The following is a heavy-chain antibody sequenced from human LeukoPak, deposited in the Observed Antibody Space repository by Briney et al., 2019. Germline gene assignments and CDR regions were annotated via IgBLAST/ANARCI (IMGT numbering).Heavy chain of an antibody. J-gene: IGHJ6*03. CDR1: GFTFSSYG. Sequence: GGSLRLSCAASGFTFSSYGMHWVRQAPGKGLEWVAFIRYDGSNKYYADSVKGRFTISRDNSKNTLYLQMNSLRAEDTAVYYCAKDGYYGSGSYYHSNYYYYYYMDVWGKGTTVTISS. CDR3: AKDGYYGSGSYYHSNYYYYYYMDV. V-gene: IGHV3-30*02. D-gene: IGHD3-10*01. CDR2: IRYDGSNK.